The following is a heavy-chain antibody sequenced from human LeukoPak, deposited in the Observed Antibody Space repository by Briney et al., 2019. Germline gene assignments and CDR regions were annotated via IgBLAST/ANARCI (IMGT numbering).Heavy chain of an antibody. CDR3: ARDHDSGYGDYVFDY. D-gene: IGHD4-17*01. CDR2: ISYDGSKK. V-gene: IGHV3-30-3*01. J-gene: IGHJ4*02. CDR1: GFTFSSYA. Sequence: GRSLRLSCAASGFTFSSYAMHWVRQAPGKGLEWVAVISYDGSKKYYADSVKGRFTISRDNSKNTQYLQMNSLRAEDTAVYYCARDHDSGYGDYVFDYWGQGTLVTVSS.